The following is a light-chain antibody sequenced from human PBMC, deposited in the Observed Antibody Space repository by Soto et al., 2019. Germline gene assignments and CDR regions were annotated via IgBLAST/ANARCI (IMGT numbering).Light chain of an antibody. V-gene: IGLV2-11*01. Sequence: QSALTQPRSVSGSPGQSVTISCTGTSSDVGSYNYVSWYQQHPGKAPKLMIYDVTKRPSGVPDRFSGSKSGNTASLTISGLQGEDEADYYCCSYSGSYVVFGGGTQLTVL. CDR1: SSDVGSYNY. CDR3: CSYSGSYVV. CDR2: DVT. J-gene: IGLJ2*01.